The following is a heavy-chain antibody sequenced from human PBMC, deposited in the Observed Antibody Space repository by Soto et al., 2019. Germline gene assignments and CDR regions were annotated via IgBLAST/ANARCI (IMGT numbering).Heavy chain of an antibody. D-gene: IGHD2-2*01. CDR3: ARYPVVVVPAANYGLDV. Sequence: SETLSLTCSVSGVSVSSDIYYWSWIRHHPGKGLEWIGYIYYSGNTYYNPSLGGRVTISLGTSKNHFSLRLRSVTPADTAVYYCARYPVVVVPAANYGLDVWGQGTTVTVSS. CDR2: IYYSGNT. CDR1: GVSVSSDIYY. J-gene: IGHJ6*02. V-gene: IGHV4-31*03.